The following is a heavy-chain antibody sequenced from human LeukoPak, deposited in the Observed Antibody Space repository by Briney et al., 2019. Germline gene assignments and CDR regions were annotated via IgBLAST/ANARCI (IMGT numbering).Heavy chain of an antibody. V-gene: IGHV4-59*08. CDR2: IYYSGST. CDR3: ARQGGGFWYFDL. CDR1: GGSISSYY. J-gene: IGHJ2*01. Sequence: PSETLSLTCTVSGGSISSYYWSWIRQPPGKGLEWIGYIYYSGSTNYNSSLKSRVTISVDTSKNQFSLKLSSVTAADTAVYYCARQGGGFWYFDLWGRGTLVTVFS. D-gene: IGHD6-25*01.